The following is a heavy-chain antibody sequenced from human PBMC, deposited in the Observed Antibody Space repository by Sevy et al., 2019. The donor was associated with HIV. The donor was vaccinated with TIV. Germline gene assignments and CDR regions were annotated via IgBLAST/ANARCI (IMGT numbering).Heavy chain of an antibody. CDR2: ISYHGTNK. Sequence: GGCLRLSCVASGFSFSSYGMHWVRQAPGKGLEWVALISYHGTNKYYGDSVRGRFTVSRDNSRNTLYLQMDSLRAEDTTVYYCAKISEGHIQTWYPPDYWGQGTLVTVSS. D-gene: IGHD5-18*01. V-gene: IGHV3-30*18. CDR3: AKISEGHIQTWYPPDY. J-gene: IGHJ4*02. CDR1: GFSFSSYG.